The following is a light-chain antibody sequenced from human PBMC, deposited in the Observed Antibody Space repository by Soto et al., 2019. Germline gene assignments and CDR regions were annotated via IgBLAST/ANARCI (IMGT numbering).Light chain of an antibody. CDR3: LQVANFPRT. J-gene: IGKJ1*01. Sequence: AIRMTQSPSSFSASTGDRVTITRRASQGISSYLAWFQQKPGKPPKLLIEAASTLEIGVPSTFSGSGSGTEFSLTISSLGPEDFATYYCLQVANFPRTFGQGTKVDIK. CDR1: QGISSY. V-gene: IGKV1-8*01. CDR2: AAS.